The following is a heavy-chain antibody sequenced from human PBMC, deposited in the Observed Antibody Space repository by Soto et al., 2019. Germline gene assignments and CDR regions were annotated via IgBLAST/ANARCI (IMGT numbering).Heavy chain of an antibody. CDR2: IDPTSSRI. J-gene: IGHJ3*01. V-gene: IGHV3-48*02. D-gene: IGHD7-27*01. CDR1: GFSFSSYS. CDR3: ARDRLPGDAREAFDV. Sequence: AQLVESGGGLVQPGGSLRLSCVASGFSFSSYSVSWVRQAPGKGLEWISYIDPTSSRIYYADSVKGRFAISRDNAENSLYLQVNSLRDEDTALYYCARDRLPGDAREAFDVWGQGTMVTVSS.